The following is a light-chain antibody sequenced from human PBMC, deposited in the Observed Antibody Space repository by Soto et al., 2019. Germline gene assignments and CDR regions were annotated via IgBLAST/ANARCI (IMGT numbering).Light chain of an antibody. J-gene: IGKJ4*01. V-gene: IGKV1-33*01. CDR3: QQYDNLLT. CDR2: AAS. CDR1: QYIGNS. Sequence: DVQMTQSPSSLSGSVGDRVNITCHASQYIGNSVNWYQQKPGKAPKLLLSAASNLETGVPSRFSGSGSGTDFTFTISSLQPEDIATYYCQQYDNLLTFGGGTKVDI.